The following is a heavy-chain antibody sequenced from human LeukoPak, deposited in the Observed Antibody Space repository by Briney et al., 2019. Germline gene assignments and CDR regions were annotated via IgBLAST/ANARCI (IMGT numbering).Heavy chain of an antibody. CDR1: GYTFTSYA. V-gene: IGHV1-3*01. D-gene: IGHD3-10*01. CDR2: INAGNGSI. Sequence: ASVKVSCKASGYTFTSYAMHWVRQAPGQRLEWMGWINAGNGSIKYSQKFQGRVTITRDTSASTAYMELGSLRSEDTAVYYCAREGGYYGSGSHNWGQGTLVTVSS. J-gene: IGHJ4*02. CDR3: AREGGYYGSGSHN.